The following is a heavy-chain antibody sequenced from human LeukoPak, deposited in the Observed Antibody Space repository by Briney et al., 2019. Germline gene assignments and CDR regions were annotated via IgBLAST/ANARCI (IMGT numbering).Heavy chain of an antibody. Sequence: SVKVSCKASGGTFSSYAISWVRQAPGQGLEWMGRIIPTCGTANYAQKFQGRVTITTDESTSTAYMELSSLRSEDTAVYYCARGYYYDSSGYYWSFDPWGQGTLVTVSS. CDR3: ARGYYYDSSGYYWSFDP. CDR2: IIPTCGTA. J-gene: IGHJ5*02. V-gene: IGHV1-69*05. CDR1: GGTFSSYA. D-gene: IGHD3-22*01.